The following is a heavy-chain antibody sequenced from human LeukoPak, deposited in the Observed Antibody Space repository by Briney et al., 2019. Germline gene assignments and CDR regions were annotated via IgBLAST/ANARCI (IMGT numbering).Heavy chain of an antibody. V-gene: IGHV1-2*02. CDR3: ARDASSRYVVWDYYYMDV. Sequence: ASVKVSCKGSGYTFIGYYMHWVRQAPGQGLEWLGWINPYSGDTKYAQKFQGRVTMTRDTSISTAYMELSRLRSDDTAVYYCARDASSRYVVWDYYYMDVWGKGTTVTVSS. J-gene: IGHJ6*03. CDR2: INPYSGDT. CDR1: GYTFIGYY. D-gene: IGHD6-13*01.